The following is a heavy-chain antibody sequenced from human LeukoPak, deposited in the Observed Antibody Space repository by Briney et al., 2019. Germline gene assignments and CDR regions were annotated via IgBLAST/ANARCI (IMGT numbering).Heavy chain of an antibody. J-gene: IGHJ5*02. D-gene: IGHD5-18*01. CDR1: GGSISSYY. CDR3: AGDNTASREFDP. V-gene: IGHV4-59*01. CDR2: IYYSGST. Sequence: PSETLSPTCTVSGGSISSYYWSWIRQPPGKGLEWIGYIYYSGSTNYNPSLKSRVTISVDTSKNQFSLKLSSVTAADTAVYYCAGDNTASREFDPWGQGTLVTVSS.